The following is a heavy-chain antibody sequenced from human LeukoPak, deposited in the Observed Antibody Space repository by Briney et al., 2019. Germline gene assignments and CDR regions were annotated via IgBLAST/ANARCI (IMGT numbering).Heavy chain of an antibody. CDR3: ARSGGGYYFDC. CDR2: ISSSSSYI. J-gene: IGHJ4*02. Sequence: GGSLRLSCAASGFTFSSYSMNWVRQAPGKGLEWVSSISSSSSYIYYADSVKGRFTISRDNAKNSLYLQMNSLRAEDTAVYYCARSGGGYYFDCWGQGTLVTVSS. D-gene: IGHD1-26*01. CDR1: GFTFSSYS. V-gene: IGHV3-21*01.